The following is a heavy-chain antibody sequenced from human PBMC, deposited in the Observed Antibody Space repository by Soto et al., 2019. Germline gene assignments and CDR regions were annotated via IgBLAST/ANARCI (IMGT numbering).Heavy chain of an antibody. Sequence: GASVKVSCKGFGYSLMKYGINWVRQAPGQGLEWVGWISPYSGYTHSAQKFHGRLTLTTDTAATTAYMELRILRSADTALYYCAXEASVLIPAAQPARFDSWGQGTLVTVSS. J-gene: IGHJ4*02. CDR2: ISPYSGYT. CDR3: AXEASVLIPAAQPARFDS. V-gene: IGHV1-18*01. D-gene: IGHD2-2*01. CDR1: GYSLMKYG.